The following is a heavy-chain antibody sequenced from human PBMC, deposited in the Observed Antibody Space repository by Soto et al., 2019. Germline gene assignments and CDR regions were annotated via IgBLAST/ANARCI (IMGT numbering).Heavy chain of an antibody. D-gene: IGHD4-4*01. CDR3: ARDSNSNDF. CDR2: IKEDGSEE. CDR1: GFTFSPYW. J-gene: IGHJ4*02. V-gene: IGHV3-7*01. Sequence: GGSLRLSCAASGFTFSPYWMSWVRQAPGKGLEWVANIKEDGSEEYYVDSVKGRFTISRDNAKNSLYLQLSSLRAEDAAVYYCARDSNSNDFWGQGTLVTVSS.